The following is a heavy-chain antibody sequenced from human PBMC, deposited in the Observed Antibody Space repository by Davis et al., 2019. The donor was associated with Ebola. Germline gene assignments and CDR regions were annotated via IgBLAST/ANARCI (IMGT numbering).Heavy chain of an antibody. Sequence: GGSLRLSCAASGFTFSSYWMHWVRQAPGKGLEWVSAISSSGGSTYYADSVKGRFTISRDNSKNTLYLQMNSLRAEDTAVYYCANAVVPAAIGYYYGMDVWGQGTTVTVSS. J-gene: IGHJ6*02. V-gene: IGHV3-23*01. D-gene: IGHD2-2*02. CDR3: ANAVVPAAIGYYYGMDV. CDR1: GFTFSSYW. CDR2: ISSSGGST.